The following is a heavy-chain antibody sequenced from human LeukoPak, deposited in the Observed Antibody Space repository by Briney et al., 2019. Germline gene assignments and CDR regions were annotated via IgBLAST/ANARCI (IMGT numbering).Heavy chain of an antibody. J-gene: IGHJ4*02. CDR1: GFTFSSYA. CDR2: ISGSGGST. V-gene: IGHV3-23*01. D-gene: IGHD3-22*01. Sequence: PGGSLRLSCAASGFTFSSYAMSWVRQAPGKGLEWVSAISGSGGSTYYADSVKGRFTISRDNSKNTLYLQMNSLRAEDTAVYYCAKDSEFVYDSSGNYGYWGQGTLVTVSS. CDR3: AKDSEFVYDSSGNYGY.